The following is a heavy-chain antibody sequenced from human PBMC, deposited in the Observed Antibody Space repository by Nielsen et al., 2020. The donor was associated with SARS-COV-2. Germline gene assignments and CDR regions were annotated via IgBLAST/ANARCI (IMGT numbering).Heavy chain of an antibody. D-gene: IGHD4-23*01. CDR2: IYYSGST. CDR1: GGSISSSSYY. J-gene: IGHJ4*02. Sequence: SETLSLTCTVSGGSISSSSYYWGWIRQPPGKGLEWIGSIYYSGSTYYNPSLKSRVTISVDTSKNQFSLKLSSVTAADTAVYYCARQSGGNSRVDYWGQGTLVTVS. CDR3: ARQSGGNSRVDY. V-gene: IGHV4-39*01.